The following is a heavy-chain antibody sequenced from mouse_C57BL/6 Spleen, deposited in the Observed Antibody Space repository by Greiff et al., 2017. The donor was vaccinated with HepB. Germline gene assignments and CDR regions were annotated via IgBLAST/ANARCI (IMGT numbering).Heavy chain of an antibody. J-gene: IGHJ3*01. D-gene: IGHD2-5*01. V-gene: IGHV5-17*01. Sequence: EVKLVESGGGLVKPGGSLKLSCAASGFTFSDYGMHWVRQAPEKGLEWVAYISSGSSTIYYADTVKGRFTISRDNAKNTLFLQMTSLRSEDTDMYYCARGGYYSNYGFAYWGQGTLVTVSA. CDR3: ARGGYYSNYGFAY. CDR1: GFTFSDYG. CDR2: ISSGSSTI.